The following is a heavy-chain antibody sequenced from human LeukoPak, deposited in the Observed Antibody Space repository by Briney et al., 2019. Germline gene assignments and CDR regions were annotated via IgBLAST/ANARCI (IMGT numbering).Heavy chain of an antibody. Sequence: PSETLSLTCTVSGDSISSYYWSWIRQSPGKGLEWIGHNYSSGSTNYDPSIKSRVTILLDTSKNQFSLKLSSVTAADTAVYYCARVNPEGIAVAGSFDYWGQGTLVTVSS. CDR3: ARVNPEGIAVAGSFDY. J-gene: IGHJ4*02. D-gene: IGHD6-19*01. CDR2: NYSSGST. CDR1: GDSISSYY. V-gene: IGHV4-59*01.